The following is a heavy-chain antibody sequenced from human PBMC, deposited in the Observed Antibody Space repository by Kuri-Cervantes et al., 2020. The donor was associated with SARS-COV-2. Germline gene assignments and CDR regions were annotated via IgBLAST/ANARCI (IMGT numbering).Heavy chain of an antibody. CDR3: AREFVPGDLDL. D-gene: IGHD3-10*01. CDR1: GFTFSSYS. Sequence: ETLSLTCAASGFTFSSYSMNWVRQAPGKGLEWVSSISSSSSYIYYADSVKGRFTISRDNAKNTLYLQMNSLRAEDTAVYYCAREFVPGDLDLWGRGTLVTVSS. V-gene: IGHV3-21*01. J-gene: IGHJ2*01. CDR2: ISSSSSYI.